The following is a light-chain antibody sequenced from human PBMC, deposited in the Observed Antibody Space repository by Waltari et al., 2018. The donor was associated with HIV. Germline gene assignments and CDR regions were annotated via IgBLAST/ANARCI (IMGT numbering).Light chain of an antibody. CDR1: QDISGA. CDR3: QQFNSYPLT. J-gene: IGKJ4*01. Sequence: AIQLTQSPSSLSASVGDRVTITCRVSQDISGALAWYQQKPGKQPKLLIHDASILETVGPSKFSGSGAGADFTLTISSLQPEDFATYYCQQFNSYPLTFGAGTTVEIK. V-gene: IGKV1-13*02. CDR2: DAS.